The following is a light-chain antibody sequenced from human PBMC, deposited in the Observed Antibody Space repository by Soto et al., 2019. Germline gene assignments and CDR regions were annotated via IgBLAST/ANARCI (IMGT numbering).Light chain of an antibody. J-gene: IGLJ1*01. CDR3: TSYASSLSYV. CDR2: GNS. Sequence: QSVLTQPPSVSGAPGQRVTISCTGSSSNIGAGYDVPWYQQLPGTVPKLLIYGNSNRPSGVPDRFSGSKSATSASLAITGLQAEDEADYYCTSYASSLSYVFGSGTKLTVL. V-gene: IGLV1-40*01. CDR1: SSNIGAGYD.